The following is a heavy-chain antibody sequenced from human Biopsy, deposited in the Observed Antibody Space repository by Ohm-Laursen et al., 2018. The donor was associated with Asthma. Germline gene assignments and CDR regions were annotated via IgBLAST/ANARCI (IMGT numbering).Heavy chain of an antibody. V-gene: IGHV2-70*04. CDR2: IDWEEDK. D-gene: IGHD1-14*01. CDR1: GFSPSSSGAN. CDR3: TRHNDY. J-gene: IGHJ4*02. Sequence: TQTLTLTYSFSGFSPSSSGANVNWIRQPPGRALEWLARIDWEEDKFYSTSLRTRLTISRGSSEDQVVLTMTNMGPVDTATYYCTRHNDYWGPGILVTVSS.